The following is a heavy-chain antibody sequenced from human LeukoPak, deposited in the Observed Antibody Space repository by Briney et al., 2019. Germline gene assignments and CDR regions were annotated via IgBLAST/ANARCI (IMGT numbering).Heavy chain of an antibody. CDR3: ARVYSGTYYGVDY. Sequence: PSETLSLTCGVYGGSFSGYYWTWIRQPPGKGLEWIGEINHSGSTNYNPSLKSRVTTSVDTSKNQFSLKLTSVTAADTAVYFCARVYSGTYYGVDYWGQGTLVTVSS. J-gene: IGHJ4*02. V-gene: IGHV4-34*01. D-gene: IGHD1-26*01. CDR1: GGSFSGYY. CDR2: INHSGST.